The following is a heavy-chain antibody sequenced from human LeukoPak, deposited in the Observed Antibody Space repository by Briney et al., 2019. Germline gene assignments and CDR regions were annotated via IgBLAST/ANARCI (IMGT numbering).Heavy chain of an antibody. CDR3: ASDRSYYYGSGSFYQPINYYYYGMDV. V-gene: IGHV4-4*07. Sequence: SEILSLTCTVSGGSISSYYWSWIRQPAGKGLEWIGRIYTSGSTNYNPSLKSRVTMSVDTSKNQFSLKLSSVTAADTAVYYCASDRSYYYGSGSFYQPINYYYYGMDVWGQGTTVTVSS. CDR1: GGSISSYY. J-gene: IGHJ6*02. CDR2: IYTSGST. D-gene: IGHD3-10*01.